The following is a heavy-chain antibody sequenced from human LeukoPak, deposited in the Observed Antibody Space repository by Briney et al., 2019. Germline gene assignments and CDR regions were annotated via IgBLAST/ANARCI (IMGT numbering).Heavy chain of an antibody. CDR1: GDSITDYY. J-gene: IGHJ5*02. D-gene: IGHD1-26*01. CDR2: ISYSDRA. V-gene: IGHV4-59*01. CDR3: ARVSAGGGSEWVDN. Sequence: PSETLSLTCAVSGDSITDYYWSWIRQPPGKGLEWIGYISYSDRATYNPSVKSRVTISLATSRTQFSLSLTSVTAADTAVYYCARVSAGGGSEWVDNWGQGTLVTVSS.